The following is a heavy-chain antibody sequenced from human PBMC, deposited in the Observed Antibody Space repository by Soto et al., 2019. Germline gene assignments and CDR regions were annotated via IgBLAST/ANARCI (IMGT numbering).Heavy chain of an antibody. V-gene: IGHV4-59*01. CDR3: ARVAPYYDYVWGSYRPQGWFDP. CDR1: GGSISSYY. D-gene: IGHD3-16*02. Sequence: PSETLSLTCTVSGGSISSYYWSWIRQPPGKGLEWIGYIYYSGSTNYNPSLKSRVTISVDTSKNQFSLKLSSVTAADTAVYYCARVAPYYDYVWGSYRPQGWFDPWGQGTLVTVS. J-gene: IGHJ5*02. CDR2: IYYSGST.